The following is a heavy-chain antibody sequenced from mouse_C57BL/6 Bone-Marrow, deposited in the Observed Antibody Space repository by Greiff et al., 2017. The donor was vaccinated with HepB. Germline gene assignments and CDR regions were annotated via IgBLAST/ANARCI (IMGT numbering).Heavy chain of an antibody. CDR1: GYAFSSSW. Sequence: VQLQQSGPELVKPGASVKISCKASGYAFSSSWMNWVKQRPGKGLEWIGRIYPGDGDTNYNGKFKGKATLTADKSSSTAYMQLSSLTSEDSAVYFCANAYYSNYEEAMDYWGQGTSVTVSS. D-gene: IGHD2-5*01. V-gene: IGHV1-82*01. CDR2: IYPGDGDT. J-gene: IGHJ4*01. CDR3: ANAYYSNYEEAMDY.